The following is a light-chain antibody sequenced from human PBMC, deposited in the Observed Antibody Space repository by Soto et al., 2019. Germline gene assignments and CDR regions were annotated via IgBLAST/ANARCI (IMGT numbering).Light chain of an antibody. CDR2: DVN. V-gene: IGLV2-11*01. CDR3: CSYAGNYTRV. CDR1: SSDVDNYNN. J-gene: IGLJ1*01. Sequence: QSVLTQPRSVSGSPGQSVTISCTRTSSDVDNYNNVSWYQQHPGKAPKLLIYDVNKRPSGVPYRFSGSKSVNTASLTISGLQAGDEADYFCCSYAGNYTRVFGTGTKLTVL.